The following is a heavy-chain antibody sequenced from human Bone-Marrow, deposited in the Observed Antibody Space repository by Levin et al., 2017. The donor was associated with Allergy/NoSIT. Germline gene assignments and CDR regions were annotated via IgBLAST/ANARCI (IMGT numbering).Heavy chain of an antibody. J-gene: IGHJ4*02. CDR1: GFTFRSDS. D-gene: IGHD2-21*02. Sequence: GESLKISCVASGFTFRSDSFHWVRQAPGKGLEWVGLISSDGSNQYYADSVKGRFTISRDNSKNTLYLQMRSLRPEDTAVYYCARVGKVTEYDHWGQGTLVTVSS. CDR2: ISSDGSNQ. CDR3: ARVGKVTEYDH. V-gene: IGHV3-30-3*01.